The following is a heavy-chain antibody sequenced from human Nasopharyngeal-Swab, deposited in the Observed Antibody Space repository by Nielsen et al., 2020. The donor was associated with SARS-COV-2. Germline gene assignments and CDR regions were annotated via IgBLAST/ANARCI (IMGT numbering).Heavy chain of an antibody. CDR2: INTNTGNP. D-gene: IGHD1-26*01. V-gene: IGHV7-4-1*02. J-gene: IGHJ4*02. Sequence: ARQTPGQGLEWMGWINTNTGNPTYAQGFTGRFVFSLDTSVSTAYLQISSLKAEDTAVYYCARVGRQYYFDYWGQGTLVTVSS. CDR3: ARVGRQYYFDY.